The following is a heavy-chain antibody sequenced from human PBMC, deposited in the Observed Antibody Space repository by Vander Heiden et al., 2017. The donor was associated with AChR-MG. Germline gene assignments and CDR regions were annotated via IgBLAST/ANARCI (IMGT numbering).Heavy chain of an antibody. D-gene: IGHD1-26*01. CDR2: INPSLDST. V-gene: IGHV1-46*03. CDR1: GITFTNSQ. CDR3: ARELTGSFYFDF. Sequence: QVQLVQSGAEVKKPRASLKVSCKTSGITFTNSQTHWVRRAPGQGLGWMGTINPSLDSTHFAQKFQGRVRMTRDTSTKTVYMDMTSLRPEDTAVYFCARELTGSFYFDFWGQGSLVTVSS. J-gene: IGHJ4*02.